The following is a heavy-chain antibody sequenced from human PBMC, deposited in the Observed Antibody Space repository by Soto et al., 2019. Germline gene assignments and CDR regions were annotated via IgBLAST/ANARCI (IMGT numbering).Heavy chain of an antibody. Sequence: ASVKVSCKASGYTFPSYAMHWVRQAPGQRLEWMGWINAGNGNTKYSQKFQGRVTITRDTSASTAYMELSSLRSEDTAVYYCARDQGNWNPNYYGMDVWGQGTTVTVSS. J-gene: IGHJ6*02. CDR1: GYTFPSYA. CDR2: INAGNGNT. D-gene: IGHD1-1*01. V-gene: IGHV1-3*01. CDR3: ARDQGNWNPNYYGMDV.